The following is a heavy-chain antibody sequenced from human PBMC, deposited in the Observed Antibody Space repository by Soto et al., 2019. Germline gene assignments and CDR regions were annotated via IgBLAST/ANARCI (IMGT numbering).Heavy chain of an antibody. D-gene: IGHD2-15*01. CDR2: IGPESGAT. CDR1: GYTFTGHY. V-gene: IGHV1-2*02. J-gene: IGHJ4*02. CDR3: GRGRSRQILVFY. Sequence: ASVKVSCKASGYTFTGHYIHWVRQAPEQGPEWMGEIGPESGATRYAQRFQGRVTMTRDMSITTVYMELNNLSPDDTAVYYCGRGRSRQILVFYSGQATPVTVAS.